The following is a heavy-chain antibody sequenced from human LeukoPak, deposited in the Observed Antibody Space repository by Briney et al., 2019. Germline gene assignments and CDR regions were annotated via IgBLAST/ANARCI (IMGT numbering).Heavy chain of an antibody. CDR1: GGSISSYY. CDR3: AGSTAMVPLFDY. Sequence: SETLPLTCTVSGGSISSYYWSWIRQPPEKGLEWIGYIYYSGSTNYNPPLKSRVTISVDTSKNQFSLKLSSVTAADTAVYYCAGSTAMVPLFDYWGQGTLVTVSS. J-gene: IGHJ4*02. D-gene: IGHD5-18*01. CDR2: IYYSGST. V-gene: IGHV4-59*08.